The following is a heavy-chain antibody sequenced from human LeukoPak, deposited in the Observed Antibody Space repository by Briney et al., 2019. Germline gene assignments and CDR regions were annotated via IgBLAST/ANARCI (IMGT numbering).Heavy chain of an antibody. CDR1: GFTFSSYG. D-gene: IGHD3-3*01. V-gene: IGHV3-33*01. CDR2: IWYDGSNK. Sequence: PGGSLRLSCAASGFTFSSYGMHWVRQAPGKGLERVAVIWYDGSNKYYADSVKGRFTISRDNSKNTLYLQMNSLRAEDTAVYYCARDFRFDDFWSGYSVDYWGQGTLVTVSS. J-gene: IGHJ4*02. CDR3: ARDFRFDDFWSGYSVDY.